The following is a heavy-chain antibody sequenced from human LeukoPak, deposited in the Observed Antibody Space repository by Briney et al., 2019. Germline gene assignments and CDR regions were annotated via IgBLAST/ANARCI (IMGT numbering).Heavy chain of an antibody. V-gene: IGHV4-30-4*08. D-gene: IGHD6-19*01. Sequence: SQTLSLTCTVSGGSISSGDYYWSWIRQPPGKGLEWIGYIYYSGSTYYNPSLKSRVTISVGTSKNQFSLKLSSVTAADTAVYYCARVSSGWYRGAFDIWGQGTMVTVSS. CDR1: GGSISSGDYY. CDR3: ARVSSGWYRGAFDI. CDR2: IYYSGST. J-gene: IGHJ3*02.